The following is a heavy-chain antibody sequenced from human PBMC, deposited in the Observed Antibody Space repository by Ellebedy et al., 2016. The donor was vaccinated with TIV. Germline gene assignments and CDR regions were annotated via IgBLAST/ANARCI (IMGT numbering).Heavy chain of an antibody. CDR2: IKQDGSEK. D-gene: IGHD5-24*01. Sequence: GGSLRLSCAASGFTFSSYWMSWVRQAPGKGLEWVANIKQDGSEKYYVDSVKGRFTISRDNSKNTLYLQMNSLRAEDTAIYRCAKDLTADGFSQYYFDTWGQGTLVTVSS. CDR1: GFTFSSYW. J-gene: IGHJ4*02. V-gene: IGHV3-7*03. CDR3: AKDLTADGFSQYYFDT.